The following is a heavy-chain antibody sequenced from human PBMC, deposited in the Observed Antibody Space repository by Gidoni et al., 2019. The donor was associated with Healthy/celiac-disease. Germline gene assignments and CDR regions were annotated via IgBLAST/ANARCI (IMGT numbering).Heavy chain of an antibody. CDR2: ISSGNSTI. V-gene: IGHV3-48*01. CDR3: ARKASYYYYYYGMDV. Sequence: EVQLVESGGGLVQPGGSLRLSCAASGFTFSSYSMNWVRQAPGKGLEWVSYISSGNSTIYYADSVKGRFTISRDNAKNSLYLQMISLRVEDTAVYYCARKASYYYYYYGMDVWGQGTTVTVSS. J-gene: IGHJ6*02. CDR1: GFTFSSYS.